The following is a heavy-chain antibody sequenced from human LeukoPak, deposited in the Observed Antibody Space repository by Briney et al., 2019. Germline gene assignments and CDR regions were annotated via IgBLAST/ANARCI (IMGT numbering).Heavy chain of an antibody. CDR2: IYHSGST. CDR3: ARQDSSGWYGRVYY. CDR1: GGSISSSNW. V-gene: IGHV4-4*02. Sequence: PSETLSLTCAVSGGSISSSNWWSWVRQPPGKGLEWIGEIYHSGSTNYNPSLKSRVTISVDKSKNQFSLKLSSVTAADTAVYYCARQDSSGWYGRVYYWGQGTLVTVSS. D-gene: IGHD6-19*01. J-gene: IGHJ4*02.